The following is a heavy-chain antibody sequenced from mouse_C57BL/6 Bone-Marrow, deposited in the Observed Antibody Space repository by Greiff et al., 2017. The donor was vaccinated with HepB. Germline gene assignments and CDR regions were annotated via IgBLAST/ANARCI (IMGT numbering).Heavy chain of an antibody. D-gene: IGHD2-10*02. Sequence: QVQLQQPGAELVKPGASVKMSCKASGYTFTSYWITWVKQRPGQGLEWIGDIYPGSGSTNYNEKFKSKATLTVDTSSSTAYMQLSSLTSEDSAVYNCARSGYGTPRASYWYFDVGGTGTTVTVTA. V-gene: IGHV1-55*01. CDR2: IYPGSGST. CDR1: GYTFTSYW. CDR3: ARSGYGTPRASYWYFDV. J-gene: IGHJ1*03.